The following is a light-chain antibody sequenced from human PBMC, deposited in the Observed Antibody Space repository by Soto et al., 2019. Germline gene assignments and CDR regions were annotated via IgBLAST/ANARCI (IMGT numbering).Light chain of an antibody. CDR1: QSLSGW. V-gene: IGKV1-5*03. J-gene: IGKJ2*01. CDR3: QQYNSYSGYT. CDR2: KAS. Sequence: DIQMTQSPSTLSASVGDRVTITCRASQSLSGWLAWYQQKPGKAPKLLIYKASSLESGVPSRFSGSGSGTEYTLTISSLQPDGFATYFCQQYNSYSGYTFGQGTKLEIK.